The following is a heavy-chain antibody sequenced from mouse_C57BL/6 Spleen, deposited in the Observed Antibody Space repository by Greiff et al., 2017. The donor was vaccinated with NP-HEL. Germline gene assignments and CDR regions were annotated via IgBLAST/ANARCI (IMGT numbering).Heavy chain of an antibody. CDR3: ADYYGSSHWYFDV. D-gene: IGHD1-1*01. V-gene: IGHV1-81*01. CDR2: IYPRSGNT. CDR1: GYTFTSYG. J-gene: IGHJ1*03. Sequence: QVQLQQSGAELARPGASVKLSCKASGYTFTSYGISWVKQRTGQGLEWIGEIYPRSGNTYNNEKFKGKATLTADKSSSTAYMELRSLTSEDSAVYCCADYYGSSHWYFDVWGTGTTVTVSS.